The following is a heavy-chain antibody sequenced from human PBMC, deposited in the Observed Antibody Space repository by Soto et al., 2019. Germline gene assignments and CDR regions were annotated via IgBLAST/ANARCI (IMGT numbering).Heavy chain of an antibody. J-gene: IGHJ5*02. Sequence: QVQLVESGGGVVQPGRSLRLSCAASGFTFSSYGMHWVRQAPGKGLEWVAVISYDGSNKYYADSVKGRFTISRDNSKNTLYLQMNSLRAEDTAVYYCAREGYSSSSGSRGNWLDPWGQGTLVTVSS. V-gene: IGHV3-30*03. CDR2: ISYDGSNK. CDR1: GFTFSSYG. CDR3: AREGYSSSSGSRGNWLDP. D-gene: IGHD6-6*01.